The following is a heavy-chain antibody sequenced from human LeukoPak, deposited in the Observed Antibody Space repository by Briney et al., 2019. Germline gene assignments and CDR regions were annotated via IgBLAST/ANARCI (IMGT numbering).Heavy chain of an antibody. Sequence: PSETLSLTCAVSGVSFNDYYWSWVRQAPGRGLEWIGEINHSGYTNDSPSLKSRVTLSIDTSRKQFSLNLRSVTVADTGIYYCTRMTTGHDYWGQGTLVTVSS. CDR1: GVSFNDYY. J-gene: IGHJ4*02. CDR3: TRMTTGHDY. D-gene: IGHD4-17*01. CDR2: INHSGYT. V-gene: IGHV4-34*01.